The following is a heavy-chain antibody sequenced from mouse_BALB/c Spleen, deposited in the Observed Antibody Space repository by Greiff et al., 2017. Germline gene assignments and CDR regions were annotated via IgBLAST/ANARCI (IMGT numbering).Heavy chain of an antibody. CDR3: ARYGNYERGAMDY. CDR1: GFTFSSYA. V-gene: IGHV5-9-4*01. D-gene: IGHD2-1*01. CDR2: ISSGGSYT. J-gene: IGHJ4*01. Sequence: EVKVVESGGGLVKPGGSLKLSCAASGFTFSSYAMSWVRQSPEKRLEWVAEISSGGSYTYYPDTVTGRFTISRDNAKNTLYLEMSSLRSEDTAMYYCARYGNYERGAMDYWGQGTSVTVSS.